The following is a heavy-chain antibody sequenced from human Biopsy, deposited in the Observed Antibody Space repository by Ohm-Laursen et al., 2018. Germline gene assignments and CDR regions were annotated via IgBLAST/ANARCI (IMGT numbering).Heavy chain of an antibody. CDR3: ARTPRDSFWSGSYKRGLWFDP. Sequence: GTLSLTCSVSGGSIISYYWTWIRQPPGKGLEWIGHVYNGGITNYNPSLKSRVTISNDTSKNHFSLQVNSVTAADTSVYYCARTPRDSFWSGSYKRGLWFDPWGQGTLVIVSS. CDR2: VYNGGIT. CDR1: GGSIISYY. D-gene: IGHD3-3*01. V-gene: IGHV4-59*01. J-gene: IGHJ5*02.